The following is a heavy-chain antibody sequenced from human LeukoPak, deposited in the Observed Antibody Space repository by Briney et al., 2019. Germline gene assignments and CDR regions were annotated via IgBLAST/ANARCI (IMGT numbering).Heavy chain of an antibody. CDR1: GFTFSSYW. Sequence: GGSLRLSCAASGFTFSSYWMHWVRQAPGKGLVWVSRINSDGSSTSYADSVKGRFTISRDNAKNTPYLQMNSLRAEDTAVYYCAKGYYYDSSGPPPAFGYWGQGTLVTVSS. D-gene: IGHD3-22*01. CDR3: AKGYYYDSSGPPPAFGY. V-gene: IGHV3-74*01. CDR2: INSDGSST. J-gene: IGHJ4*02.